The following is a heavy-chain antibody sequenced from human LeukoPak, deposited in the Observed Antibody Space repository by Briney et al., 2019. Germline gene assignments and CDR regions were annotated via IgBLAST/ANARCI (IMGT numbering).Heavy chain of an antibody. CDR3: ARLTYIVGATHGFDP. CDR2: INHSGGA. J-gene: IGHJ5*02. CDR1: GGSFSDYY. V-gene: IGHV4-34*01. Sequence: SETLSLTCAVYGGSFSDYYWTWIRQPPGKGLEWIGDINHSGGANYNPSLKSRVTMSVDTSKNQFSLKLSSVTAADTAVYYCARLTYIVGATHGFDPWGQGTLVTVSS. D-gene: IGHD1-26*01.